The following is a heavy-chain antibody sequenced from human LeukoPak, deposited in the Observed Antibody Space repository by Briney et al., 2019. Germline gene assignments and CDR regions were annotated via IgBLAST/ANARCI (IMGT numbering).Heavy chain of an antibody. CDR1: GFTFSRYG. Sequence: GGSLRLSCAASGFTFSRYGMHWVRQAPGKGLEWVAFIRSDGTNKYYADSVKGRFTISRDTSKDTLYLQMNNLRAEDTAVYYCARDYDSSGYYGYWGQGTLVTVSS. V-gene: IGHV3-30*02. D-gene: IGHD3-22*01. CDR2: IRSDGTNK. J-gene: IGHJ4*02. CDR3: ARDYDSSGYYGY.